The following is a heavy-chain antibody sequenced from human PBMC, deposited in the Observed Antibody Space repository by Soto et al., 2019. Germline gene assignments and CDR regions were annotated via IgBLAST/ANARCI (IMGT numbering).Heavy chain of an antibody. J-gene: IGHJ5*02. V-gene: IGHV1-69*15. CDR2: IIPIFGSA. D-gene: IGHD5-12*01. CDR3: AKDWGKDGYFGNWFDP. Sequence: QVQLVQSGAEVKKPGSSVKVSCKASGGTFSNYAITWVRQAPGQGLEWLGRIIPIFGSANYAQKFQGRVTNTAEESTTTAYKELSSLRFDDPAVYYWAKDWGKDGYFGNWFDPWGQGTLVTVSS. CDR1: GGTFSNYA.